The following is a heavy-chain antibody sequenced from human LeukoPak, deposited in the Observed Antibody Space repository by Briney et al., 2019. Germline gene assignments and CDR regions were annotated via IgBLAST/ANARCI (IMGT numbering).Heavy chain of an antibody. V-gene: IGHV1-69*13. CDR3: ARGVVPAAFFDY. J-gene: IGHJ4*02. CDR2: IIPTFGTA. Sequence: SVKVSCKASGGTFSSYAISWVRRAPGQGLEWMGGIIPTFGTANYAQKFQGRVTITADESTSTAYMELSSLRSEDTAVYYCARGVVPAAFFDYWGQGTLVTVSS. D-gene: IGHD2-2*01. CDR1: GGTFSSYA.